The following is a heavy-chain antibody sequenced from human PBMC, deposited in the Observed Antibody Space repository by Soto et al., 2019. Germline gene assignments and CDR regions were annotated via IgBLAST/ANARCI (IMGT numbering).Heavy chain of an antibody. CDR2: ISAYNGNT. CDR1: GYTFPSYG. Sequence: QVQLVQSGAEVKKPGASVKVSCKASGYTFPSYGISWVRQAPGQGLEWMGWISAYNGNTNYAQKLQGRVTMTTDTSTSTAYMELRSLRSDDTAVYYCARELGYCSGGSCYSDYGMDVWGQGTTVTVSS. V-gene: IGHV1-18*01. D-gene: IGHD2-15*01. CDR3: ARELGYCSGGSCYSDYGMDV. J-gene: IGHJ6*02.